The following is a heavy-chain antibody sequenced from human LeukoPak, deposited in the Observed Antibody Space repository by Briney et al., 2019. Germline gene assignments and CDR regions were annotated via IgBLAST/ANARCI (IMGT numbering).Heavy chain of an antibody. CDR3: AREGGNYFDY. CDR2: VYYSGST. J-gene: IGHJ4*02. D-gene: IGHD1-26*01. Sequence: SETLSLTCSVSGYSVTSGSYYWSWIRQPPGKGLEWIGSVYYSGSTNYNPSPKTRGTISVHTVKNQFSLRLSSVSAADTAVYYCAREGGNYFDYWGQGALVTVSS. CDR1: GYSVTSGSYY. V-gene: IGHV4-61*01.